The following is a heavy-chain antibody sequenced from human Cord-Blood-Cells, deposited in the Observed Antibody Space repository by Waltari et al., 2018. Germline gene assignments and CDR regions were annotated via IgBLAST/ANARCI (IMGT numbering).Heavy chain of an antibody. J-gene: IGHJ5*02. CDR3: ARHDWGSGALNWFDP. D-gene: IGHD7-27*01. CDR2: IYYSGST. V-gene: IGHV4-39*01. Sequence: QLQLQESGPGLVKPSETLSLTCTVSGGSLSSSSYYWGWLRQPPGKGLDWIGSIYYSGSTYYHPSLKSRVTISVDTSKNQFSLKLSSVTAADTAVYYCARHDWGSGALNWFDPWGQGTLVTVSS. CDR1: GGSLSSSSYY.